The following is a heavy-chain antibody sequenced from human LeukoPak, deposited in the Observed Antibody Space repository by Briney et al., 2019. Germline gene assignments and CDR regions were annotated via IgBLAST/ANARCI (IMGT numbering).Heavy chain of an antibody. CDR3: ARIQPTPTYFDY. D-gene: IGHD1-1*01. V-gene: IGHV1-2*06. CDR2: INPNSGDT. J-gene: IGHJ4*02. Sequence: ASVKVSCKASGYTFTGYYVHWVRQAPGQGLEWMGRINPNSGDTNYAQKFQGRVTMTRDTSISTAYMELSRLRSDDTAVYYCARIQPTPTYFDYWGQGTLVTVSS. CDR1: GYTFTGYY.